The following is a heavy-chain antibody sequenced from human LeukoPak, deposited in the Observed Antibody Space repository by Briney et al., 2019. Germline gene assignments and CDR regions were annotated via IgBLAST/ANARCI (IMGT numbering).Heavy chain of an antibody. Sequence: PVASVKVSCKASGGTFSSYAISWVRQAPGQGLEWMGGIIPIFGTANYAQKFQGRVTITTDESTSTAYMELSSLRSEDTAVYYCARVGDTHTAMVKVEMLGDAFDIWGQGTMVTVSS. D-gene: IGHD5-18*01. CDR2: IIPIFGTA. CDR1: GGTFSSYA. V-gene: IGHV1-69*05. CDR3: ARVGDTHTAMVKVEMLGDAFDI. J-gene: IGHJ3*02.